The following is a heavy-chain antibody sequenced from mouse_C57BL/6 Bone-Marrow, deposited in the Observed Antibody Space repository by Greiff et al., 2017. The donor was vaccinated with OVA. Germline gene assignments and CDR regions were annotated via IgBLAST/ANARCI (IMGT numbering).Heavy chain of an antibody. D-gene: IGHD1-1*01. V-gene: IGHV1-59*01. CDR2: IDPSDSYT. Sequence: QVQLQQPGAELVRPGTSVKLSCKASGYTFTSYWMHWVKQRPGQGLEWIGVIDPSDSYTNYNQKFKGKATLTVDTSSSTAYMQLISLTSEYSAVYYCARKERSVLFDYWGQGTTLTVSS. CDR3: ARKERSVLFDY. CDR1: GYTFTSYW. J-gene: IGHJ2*01.